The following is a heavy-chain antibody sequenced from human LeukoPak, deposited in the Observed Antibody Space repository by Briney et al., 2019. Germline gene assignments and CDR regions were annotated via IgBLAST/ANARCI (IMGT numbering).Heavy chain of an antibody. V-gene: IGHV5-51*01. Sequence: GESLKISCKGPGYSFSSYWIGWVRQMPGKGLEWMGIIYPGDSDTRYSPSFQGQVTISADKSISTAYLQWSSLKASDTAIYYCARHSRGGYCSSTSCYTHYYYYYMDVWGKGTTVTVSS. CDR3: ARHSRGGYCSSTSCYTHYYYYYMDV. CDR2: IYPGDSDT. D-gene: IGHD2-2*02. CDR1: GYSFSSYW. J-gene: IGHJ6*03.